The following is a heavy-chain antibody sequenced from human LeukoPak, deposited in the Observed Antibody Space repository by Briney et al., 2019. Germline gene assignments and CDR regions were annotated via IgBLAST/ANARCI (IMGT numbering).Heavy chain of an antibody. CDR2: IYYSGST. Sequence: SSETLSLTCTVSGGSISSSSYYWGWIRQPPGKGLEWIGSIYYSGSTYYNPSLKSRVTISVDTSKNQFSLKLSSVTAADTAVYYCARTYSSGWSVLNDAFDIWGQGTMVTVSS. CDR1: GGSISSSSYY. CDR3: ARTYSSGWSVLNDAFDI. V-gene: IGHV4-39*07. J-gene: IGHJ3*02. D-gene: IGHD6-19*01.